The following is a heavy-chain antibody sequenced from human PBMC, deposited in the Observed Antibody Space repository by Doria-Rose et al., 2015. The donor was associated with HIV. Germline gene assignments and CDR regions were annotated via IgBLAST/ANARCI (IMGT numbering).Heavy chain of an antibody. J-gene: IGHJ4*02. CDR1: GVSLSSPGMG. CDR2: IFSDDEI. D-gene: IGHD6-13*01. CDR3: ARIKSSRWYHKYYFDF. V-gene: IGHV2-26*01. Sequence: QVTLKESGPVLVKPTETLTLTCTVSGVSLSSPGMGVSWIRQPPGKALEWLANIFSDDEISYKTSLKSRLTISRGASKSQVVITRTDMDPVGTATYYCARIKSSRWYHKYYFDFWGQGTLVIVSA.